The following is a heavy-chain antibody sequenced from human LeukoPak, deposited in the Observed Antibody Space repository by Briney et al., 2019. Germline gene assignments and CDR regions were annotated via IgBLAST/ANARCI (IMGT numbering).Heavy chain of an antibody. CDR2: ISAYNGNT. V-gene: IGHV1-18*01. CDR3: ARSLRRCSSTSCYGKVFDY. CDR1: GYTFTSYG. Sequence: GASVKVSCKASGYTFTSYGISWVRQAPGQGLEGMGWISAYNGNTNHAQKLQGRVTMTTDTSTSTAYMELRSLRSDDTAVYYCARSLRRCSSTSCYGKVFDYWGQGTLVTVSS. J-gene: IGHJ4*02. D-gene: IGHD2-2*01.